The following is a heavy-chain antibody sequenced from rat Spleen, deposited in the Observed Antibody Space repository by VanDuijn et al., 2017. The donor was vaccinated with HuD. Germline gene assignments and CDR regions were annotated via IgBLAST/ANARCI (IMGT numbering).Heavy chain of an antibody. V-gene: IGHV5-31*01. J-gene: IGHJ2*01. CDR2: INNTGDSS. Sequence: EVKLVESGGGLVQPGRSLKLSCAASGFNFNDYWMTWVRQAPGQGLEWVASINNTGDSSYYPDSVKGRFTISRDNAKNTLYLQMNSLRSEDTATYFCARHEDYGGYSRDYFGYWGQGVMVTVSS. CDR1: GFNFNDYW. CDR3: ARHEDYGGYSRDYFGY. D-gene: IGHD1-11*01.